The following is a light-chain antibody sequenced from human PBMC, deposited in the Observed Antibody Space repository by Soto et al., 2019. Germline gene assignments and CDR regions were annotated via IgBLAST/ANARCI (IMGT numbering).Light chain of an antibody. CDR2: GAS. V-gene: IGKV3-15*01. J-gene: IGKJ1*01. CDR1: QSISSK. CDR3: QQYNNWPRT. Sequence: EIVMTQSPATLSVSPGERATLSCRASQSISSKLAWYQQKPDQAPRLLIYGASTRATGIPARFSGSGSGTEFTLAISSLQSEDFAVYYCQQYNNWPRTFGQGTKVDIK.